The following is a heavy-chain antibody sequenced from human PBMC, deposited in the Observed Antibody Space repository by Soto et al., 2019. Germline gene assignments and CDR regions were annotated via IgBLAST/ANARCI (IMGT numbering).Heavy chain of an antibody. J-gene: IGHJ4*02. V-gene: IGHV3-23*01. CDR1: GFTFSNYG. CDR2: MSGSGDDA. Sequence: PGGSLRLSCAASGFTFSNYGMSWVRQAPGKGLEWVSVMSGSGDDAYYADSVKGRFTISRDNSKNMLYLQMNSLRAEDTAVYFCAKKVTIYAVDPADSWGQGTQVTVSS. D-gene: IGHD3-3*01. CDR3: AKKVTIYAVDPADS.